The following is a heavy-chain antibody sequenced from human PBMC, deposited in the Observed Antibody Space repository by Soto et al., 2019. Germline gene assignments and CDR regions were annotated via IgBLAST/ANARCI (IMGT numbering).Heavy chain of an antibody. V-gene: IGHV3-23*01. CDR2: LSGSGVST. CDR3: AKIESRFFYDSTGYSPFDY. D-gene: IGHD3-22*01. CDR1: GFPFSNYA. J-gene: IGHJ4*02. Sequence: GGSLRLSCAASGFPFSNYAMTWVRQAPGKGLEWVSALSGSGVSTYYADSVMGRFTISRDNSKNTVYLQMNSLRAEDTAVYYCAKIESRFFYDSTGYSPFDYWGQGTLVTVSS.